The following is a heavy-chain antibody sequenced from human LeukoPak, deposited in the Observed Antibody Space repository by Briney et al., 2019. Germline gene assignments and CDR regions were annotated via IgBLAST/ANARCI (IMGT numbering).Heavy chain of an antibody. V-gene: IGHV3-9*01. CDR1: GFTFDDYA. CDR2: ISWNSGSI. J-gene: IGHJ3*02. CDR3: AKDISDWSPRAFDI. D-gene: IGHD3-9*01. Sequence: GRSLRLSCAASGFTFDDYATHWVRQAPGKGLEWVSGISWNSGSIGYAASVKGRFTISRDNAKNSLYLQMNSLRAEDTALYYCAKDISDWSPRAFDIWGQGTMVTVSS.